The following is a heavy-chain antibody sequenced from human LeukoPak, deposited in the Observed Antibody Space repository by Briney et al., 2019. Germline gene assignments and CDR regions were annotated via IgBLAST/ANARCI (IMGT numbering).Heavy chain of an antibody. CDR2: ISGSGGST. CDR3: APRPNYGAPFNPSKDNWFDP. J-gene: IGHJ5*02. D-gene: IGHD4/OR15-4a*01. V-gene: IGHV3-23*01. Sequence: GGSLRLSCAASGFTFSSYAMSWVRQAPGKGLEWVSAISGSGGSTYYADSVKGRFTISRDNSKNTLYLQMNSLRAEDTAVYHCAPRPNYGAPFNPSKDNWFDPWGQGTLVTVSS. CDR1: GFTFSSYA.